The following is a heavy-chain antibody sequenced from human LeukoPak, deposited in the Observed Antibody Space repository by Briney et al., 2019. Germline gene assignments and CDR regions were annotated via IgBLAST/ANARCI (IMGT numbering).Heavy chain of an antibody. CDR3: TKDFRGSGYFFDY. D-gene: IGHD3-10*01. J-gene: IGHJ4*02. CDR2: ISYDGSNK. Sequence: GRSLRLSCAASGFTFSSYAMHWVRQAPGKGLEWVAVISYDGSNKYHADSVKGRFTISRDNSKNTLYLQMDSLRAEDTAIYYCTKDFRGSGYFFDYWGQGTPVTVSS. V-gene: IGHV3-30-3*01. CDR1: GFTFSSYA.